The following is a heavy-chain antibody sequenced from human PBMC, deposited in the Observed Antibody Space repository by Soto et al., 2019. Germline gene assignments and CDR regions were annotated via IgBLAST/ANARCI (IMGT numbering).Heavy chain of an antibody. Sequence: QVQLVESGGGVVQPGRSLRLSCAASGFTFSSYAMHWVRQAPGKGLEWVAVISYDGSNKYYADSVKGRFTISRDNSKNPLYLQMNSLRAEDTAVYYCARLTSYGSDYWGQGTLVTVSS. CDR2: ISYDGSNK. V-gene: IGHV3-30-3*01. D-gene: IGHD5-18*01. J-gene: IGHJ4*02. CDR3: ARLTSYGSDY. CDR1: GFTFSSYA.